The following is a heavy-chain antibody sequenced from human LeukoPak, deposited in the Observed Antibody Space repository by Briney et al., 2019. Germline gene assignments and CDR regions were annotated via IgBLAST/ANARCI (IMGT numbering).Heavy chain of an antibody. CDR1: GGSISSGSYY. V-gene: IGHV4-61*02. CDR2: IYTSGST. D-gene: IGHD3-3*01. Sequence: SQTLSLTCTVSGGSISSGSYYWSWIRQPAGKGLEWIGRIYTSGSTNYNPSLKSRVTISVDTSKNQFSLKLSSVTAADTAVYYCARAVLYDFWSGYYGDVWGKGTTVTVSS. J-gene: IGHJ6*04. CDR3: ARAVLYDFWSGYYGDV.